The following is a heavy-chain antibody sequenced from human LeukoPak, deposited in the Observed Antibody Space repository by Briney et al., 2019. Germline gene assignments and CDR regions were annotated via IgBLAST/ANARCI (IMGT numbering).Heavy chain of an antibody. CDR2: IYHSGST. CDR1: GGSISSSNW. V-gene: IGHV4-4*02. J-gene: IGHJ4*02. Sequence: SETLSLTCAVSGGSISSSNWWSWVRQPPGKGLEWTGEIYHSGSTNYNPSLKSRVTISLDKSKKQFSLKLTSVTAADTAVYYCARASHDYGEYIHFDYWGQGTLVTVSS. CDR3: ARASHDYGEYIHFDY. D-gene: IGHD4-17*01.